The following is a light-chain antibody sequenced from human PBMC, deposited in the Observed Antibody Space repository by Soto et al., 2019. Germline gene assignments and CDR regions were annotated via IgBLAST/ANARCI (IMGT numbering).Light chain of an antibody. CDR3: QSYDSSPHVL. CDR2: GNN. J-gene: IGLJ2*01. V-gene: IGLV1-40*01. Sequence: QSVLTQPPSVSGAPGQRVTISCTGSSSNIGAGYDVHWYQQLPGTAPKLLIYGNNNRPSGVPDRFSGSKSGISASLAITGLQAEDEADYYCQSYDSSPHVLFGGGTKLTVL. CDR1: SSNIGAGYD.